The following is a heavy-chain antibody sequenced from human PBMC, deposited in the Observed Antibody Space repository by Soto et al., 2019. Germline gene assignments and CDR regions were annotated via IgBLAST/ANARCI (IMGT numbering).Heavy chain of an antibody. V-gene: IGHV4-30-4*01. J-gene: IGHJ5*02. D-gene: IGHD3-3*01. Sequence: SETLSLTCSVSGGSISSADYFWTWIRQSPGKGLEWMGYIFHSGTTYYNPSLKSRVTISVDTSKNQFSLKLSSVTAADTAVYYCARHKKVTIFGVVTWFDPWGQGTLVTVSS. CDR2: IFHSGTT. CDR3: ARHKKVTIFGVVTWFDP. CDR1: GGSISSADYF.